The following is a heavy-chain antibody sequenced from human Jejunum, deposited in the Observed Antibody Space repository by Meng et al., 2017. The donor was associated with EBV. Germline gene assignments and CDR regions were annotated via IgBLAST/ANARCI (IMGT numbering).Heavy chain of an antibody. CDR1: GFTFSSYW. V-gene: IGHV3-74*01. Sequence: EGQLVESGGGLVQPGGSLRLSCAASGFTFSSYWMHLVRQAPGKGLLWVSRINGDGSGSNYADSVKGRFTISRDNAKNTLSLQMNSLRAEDTAVYYCVRDGDNWNFDYWGQGTLVTVSS. J-gene: IGHJ4*02. D-gene: IGHD1-20*01. CDR3: VRDGDNWNFDY. CDR2: INGDGSGS.